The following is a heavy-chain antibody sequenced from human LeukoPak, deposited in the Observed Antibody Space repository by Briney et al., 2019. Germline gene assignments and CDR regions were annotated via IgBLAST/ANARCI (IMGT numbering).Heavy chain of an antibody. CDR2: IYPGDSDT. CDR1: GYSFTSYW. D-gene: IGHD3-10*01. Sequence: GESLKISCKGSGYSFTSYWIGWVRQMPGKGLEWMGIIYPGDSDTRYSPSFQGQVTISADKSISTAYLQWSSLKASDTAMYYCARLKGYYDPGLWFDPWGQGTLVTVSS. J-gene: IGHJ5*02. CDR3: ARLKGYYDPGLWFDP. V-gene: IGHV5-51*01.